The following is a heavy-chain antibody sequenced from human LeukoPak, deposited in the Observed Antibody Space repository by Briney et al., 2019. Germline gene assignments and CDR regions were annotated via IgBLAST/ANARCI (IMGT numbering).Heavy chain of an antibody. D-gene: IGHD6-19*01. J-gene: IGHJ4*02. CDR2: IYYSGST. CDR3: ARHCSGCPKPFDY. Sequence: SETLSLTCTVSGGSISSGRYYWSWIRQPAGKGLEWIGRIYYSGSTYYNPSLKSRVTISVDTSKNQFSLKLSSVTAADTAVYYCARHCSGCPKPFDYWGQGTLVTVSS. CDR1: GGSISSGRYY. V-gene: IGHV4-39*01.